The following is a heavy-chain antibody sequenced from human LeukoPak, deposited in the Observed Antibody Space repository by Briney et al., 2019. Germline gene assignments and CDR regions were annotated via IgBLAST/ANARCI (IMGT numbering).Heavy chain of an antibody. CDR1: GFAFSSYA. CDR3: AKDPLGGSGSNWFDP. Sequence: PGRSLRLSCAASGFAFSSYAMHWVRQAPGKGLGWVAVISYDGSNKYYADSVKGRFTISRDNSKNTLYLQMNSLRAEDTAVYYCAKDPLGGSGSNWFDPWGQGTLVTVSS. CDR2: ISYDGSNK. V-gene: IGHV3-30-3*01. J-gene: IGHJ5*02. D-gene: IGHD3-10*01.